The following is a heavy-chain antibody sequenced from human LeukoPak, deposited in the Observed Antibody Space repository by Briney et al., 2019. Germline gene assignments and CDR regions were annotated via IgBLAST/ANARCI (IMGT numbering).Heavy chain of an antibody. J-gene: IGHJ4*02. CDR1: GGSISSYY. D-gene: IGHD3-3*01. Sequence: SETLSLTCTVSGGSISSYYWSWIRQPPGKGLEWIGYIYYSGSTYYNPSLKSRVTISVDTSKNQFSLKLSSVTAADTAVYYCARYGWSGYYEFDYWGQGTLVTVSS. V-gene: IGHV4-59*08. CDR2: IYYSGST. CDR3: ARYGWSGYYEFDY.